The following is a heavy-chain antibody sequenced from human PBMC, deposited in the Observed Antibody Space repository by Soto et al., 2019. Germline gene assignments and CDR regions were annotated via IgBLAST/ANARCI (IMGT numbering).Heavy chain of an antibody. J-gene: IGHJ5*02. CDR3: ARLRYFDWLTGGEPNWFDP. D-gene: IGHD3-9*01. V-gene: IGHV1-3*01. Sequence: ASVKVSCKASGYTFTSYAMHWVRQAPGQRLEWMGWINAGNGNTKYSQKFQGRVTITADESTSTAYMELSSLRSEDTAVYYCARLRYFDWLTGGEPNWFDPWGQGTLVTVSS. CDR1: GYTFTSYA. CDR2: INAGNGNT.